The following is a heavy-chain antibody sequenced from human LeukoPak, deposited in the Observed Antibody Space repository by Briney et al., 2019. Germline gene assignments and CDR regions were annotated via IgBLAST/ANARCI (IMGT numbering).Heavy chain of an antibody. Sequence: SETLSLTCAVYGGSFSGYYWSWIRQPPGKGREWIGEINHSGSTNYNPSLKSRVTISVDTSKDQFSLKLSAVTAADTAVYYCARGLGPAAGYYFDYWGQGTLVTVSS. CDR2: INHSGST. CDR1: GGSFSGYY. V-gene: IGHV4-34*01. J-gene: IGHJ4*02. CDR3: ARGLGPAAGYYFDY. D-gene: IGHD2-2*01.